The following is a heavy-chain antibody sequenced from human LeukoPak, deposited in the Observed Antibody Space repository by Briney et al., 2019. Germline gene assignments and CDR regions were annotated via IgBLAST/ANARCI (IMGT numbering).Heavy chain of an antibody. CDR2: IRQDGSEK. CDR1: GFTFTDYW. CDR3: ARDGTAAGLYFDL. Sequence: GGSLRLSCEVSGFTFTDYWMNWVRQAPGKGPEWVASIRQDGSEKTYVDSVKGRFTISRDNTKNSLSLQLNGLRAEDTAVYYGARDGTAAGLYFDLWGQGTLVTVSS. D-gene: IGHD6-13*01. J-gene: IGHJ4*01. V-gene: IGHV3-7*01.